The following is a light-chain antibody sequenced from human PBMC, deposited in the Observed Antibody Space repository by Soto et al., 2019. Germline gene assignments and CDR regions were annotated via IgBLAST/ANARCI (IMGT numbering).Light chain of an antibody. CDR3: QLFGSSPPLT. J-gene: IGKJ3*01. CDR1: QGLTSPS. Sequence: EIVLTQSPGALSLSPGERATLSCRASQGLTSPSLAWYQQRPGRAPRLLIYDVSSSVTGILDRLSFSVSGIALSLTISTLEPYDFAGHCCQLFGSSPPLTFGPGTKV. V-gene: IGKV3-20*01. CDR2: DVS.